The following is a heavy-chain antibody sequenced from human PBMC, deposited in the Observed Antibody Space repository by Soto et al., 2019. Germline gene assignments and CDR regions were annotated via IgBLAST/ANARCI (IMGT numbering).Heavy chain of an antibody. D-gene: IGHD6-6*01. CDR1: GGSISSGDYY. CDR2: IYYSGST. J-gene: IGHJ4*01. Sequence: PSETLSLTCTVSGGSISSGDYYWSWIRQHPGKGLEWIGYIYYSGSTYYNPSLKSRVTISVDTSKNQFSLRLSSVTAADTAVYYCARDSSSSPLDYWGHGTLVTVSS. CDR3: ARDSSSSPLDY. V-gene: IGHV4-30-4*01.